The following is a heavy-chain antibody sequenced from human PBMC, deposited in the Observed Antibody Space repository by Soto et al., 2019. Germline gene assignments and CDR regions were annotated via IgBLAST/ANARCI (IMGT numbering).Heavy chain of an antibody. V-gene: IGHV3-15*07. Sequence: EVQLVDSGGGLVKPGGSLRLSCAASGFTFSNAWMNWVRQAPGKGREWVGRMKSKTDGGTTDYASPVKGRLTITRDDPRNGHDMQMNRLKTEDTAVYYCTSFRAFDHWGQGRMVTVSS. CDR2: MKSKTDGGTT. J-gene: IGHJ3*01. CDR1: GFTFSNAW. CDR3: TSFRAFDH.